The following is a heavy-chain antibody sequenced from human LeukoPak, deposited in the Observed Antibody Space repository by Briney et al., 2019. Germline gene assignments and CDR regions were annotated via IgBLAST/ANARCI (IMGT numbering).Heavy chain of an antibody. D-gene: IGHD6-13*01. J-gene: IGHJ5*02. V-gene: IGHV3-74*01. CDR2: INSDGSST. Sequence: GGSLRLSCAASGFSLSYYWMHWVRQAPGEGLVWVSRINSDGSSTSYADSVKGRFTISRDNAKNTLYLQMNSLRAVDTAVYYRARVAIAAAQGRVSFNWFDPWRQGTLVTVSS. CDR3: ARVAIAAAQGRVSFNWFDP. CDR1: GFSLSYYW.